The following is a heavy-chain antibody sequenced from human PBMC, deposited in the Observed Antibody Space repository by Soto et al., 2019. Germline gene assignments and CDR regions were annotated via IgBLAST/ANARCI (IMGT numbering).Heavy chain of an antibody. V-gene: IGHV5-51*01. Sequence: GESLKISCKGSGYSFTSYWIGWVRQMPGKGLEWMGIIYPGDSDTRYSPSFQGQVTISADKSISTAYLQWSSLKASDTAMYYCARQYYISTSCHIAAFDIWGQGTMVTVSS. D-gene: IGHD2-2*02. CDR3: ARQYYISTSCHIAAFDI. CDR2: IYPGDSDT. CDR1: GYSFTSYW. J-gene: IGHJ3*02.